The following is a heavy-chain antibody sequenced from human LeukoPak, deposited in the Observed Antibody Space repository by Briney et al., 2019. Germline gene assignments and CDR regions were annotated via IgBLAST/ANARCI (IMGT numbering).Heavy chain of an antibody. J-gene: IGHJ2*01. CDR2: ISVYNANT. D-gene: IGHD5-18*01. V-gene: IGHV1-18*01. CDR1: GYTFTSYG. Sequence: ASVKVSCKASGYTFTSYGISWVRQAPGQGLEWMGWISVYNANTNYAQKLQGRVTMTTDTSTSTAYMELRSLRSDDTAVYFCARDKDIHGPWYFDLWGRGTLVTVSS. CDR3: ARDKDIHGPWYFDL.